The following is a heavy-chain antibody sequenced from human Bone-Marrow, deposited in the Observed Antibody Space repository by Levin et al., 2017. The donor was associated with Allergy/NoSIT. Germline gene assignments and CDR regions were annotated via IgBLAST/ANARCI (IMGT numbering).Heavy chain of an antibody. J-gene: IGHJ4*01. Sequence: GESLKISCAASGFSLSSHTMNWVRQAPGKGLEWVSFIRASGVNKYYADSVRGRFTVSRDDATNSLYLEMNSLRADDTAVYYCARSNSRDGYNYFFDSWGHGTLVTVSA. CDR2: IRASGVNK. CDR1: GFSLSSHT. V-gene: IGHV3-21*01. D-gene: IGHD5-24*01. CDR3: ARSNSRDGYNYFFDS.